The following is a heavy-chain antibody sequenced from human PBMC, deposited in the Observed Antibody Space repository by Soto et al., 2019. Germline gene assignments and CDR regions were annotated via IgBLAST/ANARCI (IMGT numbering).Heavy chain of an antibody. D-gene: IGHD3-9*01. Sequence: SDTLSLTFTVSGGSISSVDYYWSWIRQPPGKGVEWTGYIYYSGSTYYNPSLKSRVTISVDTSKHQFSLKLSYVTAADTAVYYCARVYYDILTGYKIFDXWGQGTLVTVSX. CDR3: ARVYYDILTGYKIFDX. CDR2: IYYSGST. J-gene: IGHJ4*02. CDR1: GGSISSVDYY. V-gene: IGHV4-30-4*02.